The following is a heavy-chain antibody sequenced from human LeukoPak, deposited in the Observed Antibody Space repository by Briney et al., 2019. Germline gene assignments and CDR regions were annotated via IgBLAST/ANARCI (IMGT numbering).Heavy chain of an antibody. D-gene: IGHD3-22*01. J-gene: IGHJ3*01. Sequence: GESLKISCKGSGYRFNAYWIAWGRQMPGKGLEWMGIIYPDDSDTSYSPSFQGQVTISADKSVRTAYLQWSSLKASDTAMYYCARPNITSYYDSRGYDAFDVWGQGTMVTVSS. CDR1: GYRFNAYW. CDR2: IYPDDSDT. CDR3: ARPNITSYYDSRGYDAFDV. V-gene: IGHV5-51*01.